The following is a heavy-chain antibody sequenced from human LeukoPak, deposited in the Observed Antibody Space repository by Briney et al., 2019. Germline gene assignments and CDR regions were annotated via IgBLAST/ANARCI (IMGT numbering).Heavy chain of an antibody. CDR2: INTNTGTP. CDR1: GYSFTSYC. J-gene: IGHJ4*02. D-gene: IGHD6-13*01. V-gene: IGHV7-4-1*02. CDR3: ARGPGTVDY. Sequence: ASVKVSCKASGYSFTSYCMNWVRQAPGQGLEWMGWINTNTGTPMYVQGLTGRFVFSVDTSVNTAYLQINSLEAEDTAVYYCARGPGTVDYWGQGTLLTVSS.